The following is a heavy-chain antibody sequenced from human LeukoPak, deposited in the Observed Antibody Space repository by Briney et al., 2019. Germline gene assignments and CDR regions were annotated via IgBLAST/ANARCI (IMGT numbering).Heavy chain of an antibody. D-gene: IGHD1-26*01. CDR1: GFTFSDYY. J-gene: IGHJ5*02. Sequence: GGSLRLSCAASGFTFSDYYTSWIRQAPGKGLEWVSYISSSSSYTNYADSVKGRFTISRDNAKNSLYLQMNSLRAEDTAVYYCARHSGSYYGGQYNWFDPWGQGTLVTVSS. CDR3: ARHSGSYYGGQYNWFDP. CDR2: ISSSSSYT. V-gene: IGHV3-11*06.